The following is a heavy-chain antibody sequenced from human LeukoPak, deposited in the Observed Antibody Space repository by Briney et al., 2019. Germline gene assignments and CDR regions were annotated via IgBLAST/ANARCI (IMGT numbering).Heavy chain of an antibody. D-gene: IGHD2-2*03. J-gene: IGHJ6*03. V-gene: IGHV1-2*02. CDR2: INPNSGGT. CDR3: ARDLHLIWIPNNYYYYYYMDV. Sequence: ASVKVSCKASGYTFTGYYMHWVRQAPGQGLEWMGWINPNSGGTNYAQKFQGRVTMTRDTSISTAYMELSRLRSDDTAVYYCARDLHLIWIPNNYYYYYYMDVWGKGTTVTVSS. CDR1: GYTFTGYY.